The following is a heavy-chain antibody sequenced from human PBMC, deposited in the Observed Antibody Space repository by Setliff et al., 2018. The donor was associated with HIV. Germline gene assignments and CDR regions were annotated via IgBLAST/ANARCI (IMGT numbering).Heavy chain of an antibody. CDR2: SSGSGGNT. Sequence: GGSLRLSCAASGFTFSSYAMNWVRQTPGKGLEWVSSSSGSGGNTYYADSVKGRFTISRDNSKNTLSLQMNSLRPDDTAVYYCARGREWDLSSWFDPWGQGTLVTVSS. V-gene: IGHV3-23*01. CDR1: GFTFSSYA. CDR3: ARGREWDLSSWFDP. J-gene: IGHJ5*02. D-gene: IGHD1-26*01.